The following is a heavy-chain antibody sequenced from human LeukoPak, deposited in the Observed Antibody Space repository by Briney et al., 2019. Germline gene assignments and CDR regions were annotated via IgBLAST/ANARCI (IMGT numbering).Heavy chain of an antibody. D-gene: IGHD3-9*01. CDR2: IWFDGSNI. J-gene: IGHJ4*02. V-gene: IGHV3-33*01. Sequence: GGSLRLSCTASKFTFSSYGMHWVRQAPGKGLEWVAVIWFDGSNIYYAYSVKGRLTNSRDNSKNTLYLQMNGLRAEDTAVYYCARDGYDILTGYFDYWGQGTLVTVSS. CDR3: ARDGYDILTGYFDY. CDR1: KFTFSSYG.